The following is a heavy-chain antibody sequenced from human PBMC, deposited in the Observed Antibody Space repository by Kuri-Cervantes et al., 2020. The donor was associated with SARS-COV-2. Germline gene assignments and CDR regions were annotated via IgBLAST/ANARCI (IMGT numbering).Heavy chain of an antibody. CDR3: ARRASGWYGY. V-gene: IGHV4-59*12. Sequence: GSLRLSCTVSGGSISSYYWSWIRQPPGKGLEWIGYIYYSGSTNYNPSLKSRVTISVDTSKNQFSLKLSSVTTADTAVYYCARRASGWYGYWGQGTLVTVSS. D-gene: IGHD6-19*01. CDR1: GGSISSYY. J-gene: IGHJ4*02. CDR2: IYYSGST.